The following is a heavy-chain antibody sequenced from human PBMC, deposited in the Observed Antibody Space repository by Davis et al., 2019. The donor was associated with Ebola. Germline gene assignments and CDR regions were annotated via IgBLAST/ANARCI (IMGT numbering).Heavy chain of an antibody. Sequence: GGSLRLSCQLSGYPFSSSAMHWVRQASGRGLEWVGRIRSKANSYATTYAASVKGRFTISRDDSKNTAYLQMNSLKMDDTAVYYCTNRKSEYWGQGTLVTVSS. CDR1: GYPFSSSA. V-gene: IGHV3-73*01. CDR2: IRSKANSYAT. J-gene: IGHJ4*02. CDR3: TNRKSEY.